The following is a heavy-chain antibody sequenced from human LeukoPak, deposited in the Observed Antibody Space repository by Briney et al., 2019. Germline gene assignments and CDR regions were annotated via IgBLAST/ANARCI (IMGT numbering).Heavy chain of an antibody. CDR1: GGSITGYY. V-gene: IGHV4-59*08. D-gene: IGHD2-15*01. Sequence: PSETLSLTCTVSGGSITGYYWSWIRQPPGKGLEWIGYIYYSGSTNYNPSLKSRVTISVDTSKNQFSLKLSSVTAADTAVYYCARHTLVAASSFDYWGQGTLVIV. CDR2: IYYSGST. J-gene: IGHJ4*02. CDR3: ARHTLVAASSFDY.